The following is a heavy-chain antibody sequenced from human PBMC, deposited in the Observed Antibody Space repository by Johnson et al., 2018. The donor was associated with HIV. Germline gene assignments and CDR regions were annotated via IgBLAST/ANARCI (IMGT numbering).Heavy chain of an antibody. J-gene: IGHJ3*02. D-gene: IGHD1-20*01. Sequence: VQLVESGGGLIQPGVSLRLSCAASGFTVSSNYMSWVRQAPGRGLEWVSVIYSGGNTYYADSVKGRFTISRDNSKNTLYLHMNNLRVEDTAVYYCAKRVRRYDWKGDAFDIWGQGTMVTVSS. CDR3: AKRVRRYDWKGDAFDI. CDR1: GFTVSSNY. CDR2: IYSGGNT. V-gene: IGHV3-66*03.